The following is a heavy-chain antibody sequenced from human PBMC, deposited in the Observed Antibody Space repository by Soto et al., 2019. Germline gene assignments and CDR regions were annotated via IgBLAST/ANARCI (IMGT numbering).Heavy chain of an antibody. CDR1: GFTFSNAW. Sequence: GGSLRLSCAASGFTFSNAWMNWVRQAPGKGLEWVGRIKSKTDGGTTDYAAPVKGRFTISRDDSKNTLYLQMNSLKTEDTAVYYCTTDHAGYYYYYGMDVWGQGTTVTVSS. V-gene: IGHV3-15*07. J-gene: IGHJ6*02. CDR3: TTDHAGYYYYYGMDV. CDR2: IKSKTDGGTT.